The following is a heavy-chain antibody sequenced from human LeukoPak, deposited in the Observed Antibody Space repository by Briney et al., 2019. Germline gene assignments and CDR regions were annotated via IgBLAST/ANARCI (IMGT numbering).Heavy chain of an antibody. CDR1: GFTVISNY. CDR2: IYSGGTT. Sequence: PGGSLRLSCAASGFTVISNYMSWVRQAPGKGLEWVSVIYSGGTTYYGDSVKGRFTISRDNSKDTLYLQMNSLRAEDTAVYYCARLAVERLYHYDTSGSHLDYWGQGTLVTVSS. D-gene: IGHD3-22*01. CDR3: ARLAVERLYHYDTSGSHLDY. V-gene: IGHV3-53*01. J-gene: IGHJ4*02.